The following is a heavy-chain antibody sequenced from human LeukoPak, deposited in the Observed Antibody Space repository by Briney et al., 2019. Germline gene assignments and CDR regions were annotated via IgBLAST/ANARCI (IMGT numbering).Heavy chain of an antibody. CDR2: INPNSGGT. Sequence: ASVKVSCKASGYTFIGYYMHWVRQAPGQGLEWMGWINPNSGGTNYAQKFQGRVTMTTDTSTSTAYMELRSLRSDDTAVYYCATCSGGSCYTSAVWYYMDVWGKGTTVTVSS. D-gene: IGHD2-15*01. CDR3: ATCSGGSCYTSAVWYYMDV. CDR1: GYTFIGYY. J-gene: IGHJ6*03. V-gene: IGHV1-2*02.